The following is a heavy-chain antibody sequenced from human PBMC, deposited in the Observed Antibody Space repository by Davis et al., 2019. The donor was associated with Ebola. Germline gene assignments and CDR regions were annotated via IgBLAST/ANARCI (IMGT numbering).Heavy chain of an antibody. CDR2: IDPDGTGT. Sequence: PGGSLRLSCAASGFTFSSYGIHWVRHTPGKGLVWVARIDPDGTGTNYADSVKGRFTISRDNAKNTLSLQMNSLRVEDTAVYYCVRDSGYYSHDYWGHGTLVTVSS. J-gene: IGHJ4*01. V-gene: IGHV3-74*01. CDR1: GFTFSSYG. D-gene: IGHD5-12*01. CDR3: VRDSGYYSHDY.